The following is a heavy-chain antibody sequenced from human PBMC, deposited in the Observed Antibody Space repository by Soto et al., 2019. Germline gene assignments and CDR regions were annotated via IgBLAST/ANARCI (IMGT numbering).Heavy chain of an antibody. V-gene: IGHV3-30*03. J-gene: IGHJ5*02. CDR2: TSFDGSYK. D-gene: IGHD2-2*01. CDR1: GFTFSAYG. CDR3: ATKDLSCWSTPCVPDP. Sequence: QVQLVESGGGVVQPGRSLRLSCAASGFTFSAYGMHWVRQAPGKGLEWVSVTSFDGSYKYYADSVKGRFTISRDNSRNPQFLQMNSLRRDDTAIYYCATKDLSCWSTPCVPDPWGPGTLVTVSS.